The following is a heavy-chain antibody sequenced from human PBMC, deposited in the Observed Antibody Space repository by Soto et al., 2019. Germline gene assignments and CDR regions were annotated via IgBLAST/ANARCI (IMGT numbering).Heavy chain of an antibody. J-gene: IGHJ4*02. CDR1: GFDFTYYA. Sequence: QVQLVEFGGGAVQPGASLRLSCVASGFDFTYYAMHWVRQAPGKGLESVAVMSSDGSKIHHTDSVKGRFTISRDNSKNTLYLQMNSLRKEDTAVYFCAKDEGVGGTLGLFDYWGQGTLVSVSS. CDR3: AKDEGVGGTLGLFDY. D-gene: IGHD1-26*01. V-gene: IGHV3-30*18. CDR2: MSSDGSKI.